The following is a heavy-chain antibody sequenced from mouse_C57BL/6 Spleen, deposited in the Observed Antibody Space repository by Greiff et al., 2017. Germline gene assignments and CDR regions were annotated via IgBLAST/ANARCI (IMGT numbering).Heavy chain of an antibody. V-gene: IGHV1-80*01. D-gene: IGHD1-1*01. CDR2: IYPGDGDT. J-gene: IGHJ2*01. CDR3: ARRGYGSSPYYFDY. Sequence: QVQLQPSGAELVKPGASVKISCKASGYAFSSYWMNWVKQRPGKGLEWIGQIYPGDGDTNYNGKFKGKATLTADKSSSTAYMQLSSLTSEDSAVYFCARRGYGSSPYYFDYWGQGTTLTVSS. CDR1: GYAFSSYW.